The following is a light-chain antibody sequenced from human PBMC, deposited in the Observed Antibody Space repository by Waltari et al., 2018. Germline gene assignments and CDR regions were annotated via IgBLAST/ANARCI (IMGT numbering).Light chain of an antibody. V-gene: IGKV1-27*01. CDR1: QGISTY. Sequence: DIQMTQSPSSLSASVGDRVTIPCRASQGISTYLAWYQQKPGNAPKLLIYAASTLQSGVPSRFSGSGSGTDFTLTISSLQPEEVATYYCQKYDNPPRTFGGGTKVEIK. CDR2: AAS. J-gene: IGKJ4*01. CDR3: QKYDNPPRT.